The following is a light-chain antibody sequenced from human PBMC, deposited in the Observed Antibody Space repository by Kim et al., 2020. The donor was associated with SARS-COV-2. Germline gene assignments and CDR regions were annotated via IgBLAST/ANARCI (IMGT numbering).Light chain of an antibody. J-gene: IGKJ1*01. CDR1: VSVSNY. Sequence: SSSPGESATISCSASVSVSNYLACYQQRPDQAPRLIIYDASNRAAGIPPRFSGSGSGTDFTLTISSLEHEDFAVYYCQQRINWWTFGQGTKVDIK. CDR2: DAS. V-gene: IGKV3-11*01. CDR3: QQRINWWT.